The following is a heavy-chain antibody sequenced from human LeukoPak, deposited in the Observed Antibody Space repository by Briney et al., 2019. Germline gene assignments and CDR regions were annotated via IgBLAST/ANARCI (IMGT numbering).Heavy chain of an antibody. CDR2: IYYSGST. CDR1: GGSISSGSYY. CDR3: ARQYEQLVLVYFDY. Sequence: SQTLSLTCTVSGGSISSGSYYWGWIRQPPGKGLEWIGSIYYSGSTYYNPCLKSRVTISVDTSKNQFSLKLSSVTAADTAVYYCARQYEQLVLVYFDYWGQGTLVTVSS. D-gene: IGHD6-13*01. J-gene: IGHJ4*02. V-gene: IGHV4-39*01.